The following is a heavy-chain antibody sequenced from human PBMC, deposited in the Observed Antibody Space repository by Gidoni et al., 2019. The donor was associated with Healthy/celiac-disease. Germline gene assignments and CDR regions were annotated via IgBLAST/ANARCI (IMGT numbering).Heavy chain of an antibody. J-gene: IGHJ6*02. CDR2: ISGRGGST. CDR1: GFTFSSSA. D-gene: IGHD3-10*01. V-gene: IGHV3-23*04. CDR3: AKVGPTLTMVRGVIVYYYGMDV. Sequence: EVQLVASGGGLVQPGVSLRLSCAASGFTFSSSAIRWFRQAPGKGLEWVSAISGRGGSTYYADSVKGRFTNSRDNSKNTLYLQMNSLRAEDTAVYYCAKVGPTLTMVRGVIVYYYGMDVWGQGTTVTVSS.